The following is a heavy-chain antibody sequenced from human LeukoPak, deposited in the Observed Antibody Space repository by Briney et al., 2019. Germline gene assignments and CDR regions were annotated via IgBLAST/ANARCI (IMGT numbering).Heavy chain of an antibody. CDR1: GGSISRGSYY. CDR2: MYTTGST. Sequence: SQTLSLTCTVSGGSISRGSYYWSWIRQPAGKALEWIGRMYTTGSTKYNLSLKSRVTISVDTSKNQFSLKLSSVTAADTAVYYCARERGGDYYYMDVWGKGATVTVSS. V-gene: IGHV4-61*02. J-gene: IGHJ6*03. D-gene: IGHD1-26*01. CDR3: ARERGGDYYYMDV.